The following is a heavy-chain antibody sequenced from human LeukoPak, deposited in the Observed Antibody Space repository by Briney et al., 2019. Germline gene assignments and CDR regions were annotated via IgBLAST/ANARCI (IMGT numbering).Heavy chain of an antibody. CDR2: ISSSSSTI. CDR3: AELGITMIGGV. J-gene: IGHJ6*04. CDR1: GFTFSSYS. Sequence: SLRLSCAASGFTFSSYSMNWVRQAPGKGLEWVSYISSSSSTIYYADSVKGRFTISRDNAKNSLYLQMNSLRAEDTAVYYCAELGITMIGGVWGKGTTVTISS. V-gene: IGHV3-48*04. D-gene: IGHD3-10*02.